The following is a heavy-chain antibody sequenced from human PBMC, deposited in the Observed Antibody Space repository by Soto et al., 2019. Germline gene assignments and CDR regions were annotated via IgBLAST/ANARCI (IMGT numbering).Heavy chain of an antibody. CDR3: AHRVLRTVFGLVTTTAIYFDF. D-gene: IGHD3-3*01. J-gene: IGHJ4*02. V-gene: IGHV2-5*02. CDR1: GFSLTTSGVG. CDR2: IYWDDDK. Sequence: QITLNESGPTVVRPTETLTLTCRFSGFSLTTSGVGVGWIRQSPGKAPEWLALIYWDDDKRYSASLKSRLTITKETAKNQVVLTVSDLDPTDTPTYSCAHRVLRTVFGLVTTTAIYFDFWCQGTPVAVSS.